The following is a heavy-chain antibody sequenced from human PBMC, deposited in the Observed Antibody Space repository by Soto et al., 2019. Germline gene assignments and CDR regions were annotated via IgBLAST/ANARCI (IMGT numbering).Heavy chain of an antibody. Sequence: GGSLRLSCAASGFTFSSYWMHWVRQAPGKGLVWVSRINSDGSSTSYADSVKGRFTISRDNAKNTLYLQMNSLRAEDTAVYYCARDYQTAGIYYYYGMDVWGQGTTVTVSS. V-gene: IGHV3-74*01. CDR2: INSDGSST. CDR3: ARDYQTAGIYYYYGMDV. CDR1: GFTFSSYW. J-gene: IGHJ6*02. D-gene: IGHD6-13*01.